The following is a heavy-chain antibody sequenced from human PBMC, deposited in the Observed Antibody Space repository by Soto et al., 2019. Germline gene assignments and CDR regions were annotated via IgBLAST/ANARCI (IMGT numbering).Heavy chain of an antibody. CDR3: ARGSSLNY. D-gene: IGHD6-13*01. J-gene: IGHJ4*02. V-gene: IGHV3-7*01. CDR2: IKQDGSEQ. Sequence: ESGGGLVQPGGSLRLSCVGSGFTWSSYWMSWARQAPGKGLEWLANIKQDGSEQHCVDSVKGRFSISRDNAQNSLFLHMSRLRDEDTAVYYCARGSSLNYWGQGTLVTVSS. CDR1: GFTWSSYW.